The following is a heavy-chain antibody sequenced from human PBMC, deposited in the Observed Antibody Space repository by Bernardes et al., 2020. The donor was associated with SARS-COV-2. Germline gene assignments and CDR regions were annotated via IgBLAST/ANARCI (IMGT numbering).Heavy chain of an antibody. Sequence: ETLSLTCTVSGGSVSGYYWSWIRQPPGKGLEWIGSIYYNGNTNYNPSLKSRVSISIDTSKNQFSLKLSSVSTADTAVYYCARDNLLGEYDTTGYAFDYWGQGTLVAVSS. CDR1: GGSVSGYY. J-gene: IGHJ4*02. D-gene: IGHD3-22*01. CDR2: IYYNGNT. CDR3: ARDNLLGEYDTTGYAFDY. V-gene: IGHV4-59*02.